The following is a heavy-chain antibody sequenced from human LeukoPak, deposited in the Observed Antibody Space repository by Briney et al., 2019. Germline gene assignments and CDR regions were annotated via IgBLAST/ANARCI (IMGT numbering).Heavy chain of an antibody. Sequence: WASVKVSCKASGGTFSSYAISWVRQAPGQGLEWMGGIIPIFGTANYAQKFQGRVTITADESTSTAYMELSSLRSEDTAVYYCARGYYDSSGYYDAFDIWGQGTMVTVSS. V-gene: IGHV1-69*13. CDR2: IIPIFGTA. CDR3: ARGYYDSSGYYDAFDI. D-gene: IGHD3-22*01. CDR1: GGTFSSYA. J-gene: IGHJ3*02.